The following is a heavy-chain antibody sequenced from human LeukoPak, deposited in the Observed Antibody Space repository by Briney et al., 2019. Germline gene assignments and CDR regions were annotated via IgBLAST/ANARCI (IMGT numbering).Heavy chain of an antibody. CDR1: GYTFTTHY. Sequence: ASVKVSCKASGYTFTTHYIHWVRQAPGQGLEWMGIINPSDGGASYAQKFQGRLTMSRDTSTSTLYMELSSLRSVDTAVYYCARAGSATERWGQGTLVTVSS. CDR3: ARAGSATER. CDR2: INPSDGGA. D-gene: IGHD2-15*01. V-gene: IGHV1-46*01. J-gene: IGHJ4*02.